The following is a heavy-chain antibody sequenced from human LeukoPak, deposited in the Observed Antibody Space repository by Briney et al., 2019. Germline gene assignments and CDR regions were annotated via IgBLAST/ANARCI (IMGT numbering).Heavy chain of an antibody. D-gene: IGHD6-13*01. CDR1: GFTFSSYA. V-gene: IGHV3-23*01. CDR3: AKDAGYSSSWDLEGDYYYMDV. CDR2: ISGSGGST. Sequence: GGSLRLSCAASGFTFSSYAMSWVRQAPGKGLEWVSAISGSGGSTYYADSVKGRFTISRDNSKNTLYLQMNSPRAEDTAVYYCAKDAGYSSSWDLEGDYYYMDVWGKGTTVTVSS. J-gene: IGHJ6*03.